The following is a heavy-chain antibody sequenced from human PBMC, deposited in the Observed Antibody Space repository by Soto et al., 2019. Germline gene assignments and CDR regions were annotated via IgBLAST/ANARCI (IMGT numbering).Heavy chain of an antibody. J-gene: IGHJ6*03. CDR1: GFTFSDYY. Sequence: QLVESGGGLVKPGGSLRLSCAASGFTFSDYYMSWIRQAPGKGLEWVSYISGGSGITIYYADSVKGRITISRDNARNSLYLEMNSLRAEDTAVYYCAGRHCSSNSCLYYYYMDVWGRGTTVTVSS. CDR2: ISGGSGITI. D-gene: IGHD2-2*01. V-gene: IGHV3-11*01. CDR3: AGRHCSSNSCLYYYYMDV.